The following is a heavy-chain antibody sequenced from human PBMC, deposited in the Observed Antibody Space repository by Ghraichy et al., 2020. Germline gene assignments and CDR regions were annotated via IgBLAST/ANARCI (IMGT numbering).Heavy chain of an antibody. CDR3: AKAADSSGWNYFDY. CDR2: ISGSGGNT. D-gene: IGHD6-19*01. J-gene: IGHJ4*02. CDR1: GFTFSSYA. Sequence: GGSLRLSCAASGFTFSSYAMSWVRQAPGKGLEWVSAISGSGGNTYYADPVKGRFTISRDNSKNTLYLQMNSLRAEDTAVYYCAKAADSSGWNYFDYWGQGTVVTVSS. V-gene: IGHV3-23*01.